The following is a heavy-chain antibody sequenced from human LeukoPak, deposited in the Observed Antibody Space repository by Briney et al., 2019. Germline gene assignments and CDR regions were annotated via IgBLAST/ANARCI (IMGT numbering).Heavy chain of an antibody. CDR3: ARAIHDSSGYYPFDY. D-gene: IGHD3-22*01. J-gene: IGHJ4*02. Sequence: GGSLRLSCAASGFTFSDYYMSWIRQAPGKGLEWVSYISSSGSTIYYADSVKGRFTISRDNAKNSLYLQMNSLRAEDTAVYYCARAIHDSSGYYPFDYWGQGTLVTVSS. V-gene: IGHV3-11*04. CDR1: GFTFSDYY. CDR2: ISSSGSTI.